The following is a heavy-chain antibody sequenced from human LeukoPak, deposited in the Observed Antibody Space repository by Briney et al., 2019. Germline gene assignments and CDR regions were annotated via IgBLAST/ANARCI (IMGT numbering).Heavy chain of an antibody. J-gene: IGHJ3*02. Sequence: PGGSLRLSCAASGFTFSSYSMNWVRQAPGKGLEWVSSISSSSTTIYYADSVKGRFTISRDNSKNSLYLQMNSLRTEDTALYYCSKARLGGGGFDIWGQGTMVTVSS. CDR3: SKARLGGGGFDI. CDR2: ISSSSTTI. D-gene: IGHD3-16*01. V-gene: IGHV3-48*04. CDR1: GFTFSSYS.